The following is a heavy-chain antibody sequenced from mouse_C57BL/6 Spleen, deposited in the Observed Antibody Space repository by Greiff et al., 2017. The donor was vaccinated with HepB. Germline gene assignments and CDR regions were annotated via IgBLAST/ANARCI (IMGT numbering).Heavy chain of an antibody. J-gene: IGHJ1*03. D-gene: IGHD1-1*01. Sequence: QVQLQQPGAELVKPGASVKVSCKASGYTFTSYWMHWVKQRPGQGLEWIGRIHPSDSDTNYNQKFKGKATLTVDKSSSTAYMQLSSLTSDDSAVYYCAIPVVATPWYFDVWGTGTTVTVSS. V-gene: IGHV1-74*01. CDR2: IHPSDSDT. CDR3: AIPVVATPWYFDV. CDR1: GYTFTSYW.